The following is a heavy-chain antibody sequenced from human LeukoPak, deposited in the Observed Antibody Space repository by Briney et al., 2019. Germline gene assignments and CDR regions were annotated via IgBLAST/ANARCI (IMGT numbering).Heavy chain of an antibody. J-gene: IGHJ6*03. Sequence: SETLSPTCSVSGGSITSSSYYWGWIRQPPEKGLEWIGSIYYTGGTNYSPSLKSRVTMFVDTSKNQFSLKLSSVTAADTAVYYCARGLGYCSSTSCYSPVYYYYYMDVWGKGTTVTVSS. D-gene: IGHD2-2*01. CDR1: GGSITSSSYY. V-gene: IGHV4-39*01. CDR3: ARGLGYCSSTSCYSPVYYYYYMDV. CDR2: IYYTGGT.